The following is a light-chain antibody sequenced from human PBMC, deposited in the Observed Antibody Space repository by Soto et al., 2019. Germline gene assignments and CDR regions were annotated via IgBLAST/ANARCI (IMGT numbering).Light chain of an antibody. V-gene: IGLV2-14*01. J-gene: IGLJ3*02. Sequence: QSALTQPASVSGSPGQSITISCTGTSSDVGGYNYVSWYQQHPGKAPKLLIYDVSNRPSVVSNRFSGSKSGNTASLTISGLQAADEADYYCNSYTSSSNLVFGGGTKLTVL. CDR2: DVS. CDR3: NSYTSSSNLV. CDR1: SSDVGGYNY.